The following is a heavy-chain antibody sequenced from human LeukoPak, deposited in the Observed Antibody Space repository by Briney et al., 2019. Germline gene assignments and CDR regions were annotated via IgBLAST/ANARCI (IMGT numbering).Heavy chain of an antibody. D-gene: IGHD1-26*01. CDR3: ARGILEWELADY. V-gene: IGHV1-69*04. CDR1: GGTFSSYA. Sequence: ASVKVSCKASGGTFSSYAISWVRQAPGQGLEWMGRIIPILGIANYAQKFQGRVTMTRNTSISTAYMELSSLRSEDTAVYYCARGILEWELADYWGQGTLVTVSS. J-gene: IGHJ4*02. CDR2: IIPILGIA.